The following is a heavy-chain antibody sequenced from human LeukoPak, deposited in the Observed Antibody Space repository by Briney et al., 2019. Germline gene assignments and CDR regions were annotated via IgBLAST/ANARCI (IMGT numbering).Heavy chain of an antibody. Sequence: ASVKVSCKASGYTFTSYAISWVRQAPGQGLEWMGRIIPILGIANYAQKFQGRVTITADKSTSTAYMELSSLRSEDAAVYYCARDSDDSSHDYWGQGTLVTVSS. CDR2: IIPILGIA. CDR3: ARDSDDSSHDY. V-gene: IGHV1-69*04. D-gene: IGHD3-22*01. J-gene: IGHJ4*02. CDR1: GYTFTSYA.